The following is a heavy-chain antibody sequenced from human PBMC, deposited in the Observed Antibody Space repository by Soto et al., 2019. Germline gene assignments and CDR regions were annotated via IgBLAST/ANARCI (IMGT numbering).Heavy chain of an antibody. D-gene: IGHD2-21*01. CDR3: TRLGIGVAY. CDR1: GFTFSGSA. Sequence: EVQLVESGGGLVQPGGSLKLSCAASGFTFSGSAMHWVRQASGKGLEWVGRIRSKANSYATAYAASVKGRFTISRDDSKNTAYLQMNSLKTEDTAVYYCTRLGIGVAYWGQGTLVTVSS. CDR2: IRSKANSYAT. V-gene: IGHV3-73*02. J-gene: IGHJ4*02.